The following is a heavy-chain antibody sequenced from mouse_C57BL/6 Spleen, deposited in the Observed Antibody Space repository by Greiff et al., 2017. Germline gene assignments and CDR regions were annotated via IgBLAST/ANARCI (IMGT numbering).Heavy chain of an antibody. J-gene: IGHJ2*01. CDR1: GYTFTSYW. V-gene: IGHV1-69*01. CDR3: ARKGDSSGTDY. CDR2: IDPSDSYT. D-gene: IGHD3-2*02. Sequence: QVQLKQPGAELVMPGASVKLSCKASGYTFTSYWMHWVKQRPGQGLEWIGEIDPSDSYTNYNQKFKGKSTLTVDKSSSTAYMQLSSLTSEDSAVYYCARKGDSSGTDYWGQGTTLTVSS.